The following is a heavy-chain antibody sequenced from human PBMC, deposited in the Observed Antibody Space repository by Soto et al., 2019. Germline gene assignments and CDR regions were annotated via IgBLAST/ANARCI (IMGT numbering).Heavy chain of an antibody. D-gene: IGHD3-9*01. CDR2: IYQSGRT. Sequence: PSETLSLTCTVSGGSMSSSYYWTWIRQSPGKGLEWIGEIYQSGRTNYNPSLKSRVTISVDNAKNQFSLNLKSLTAADTAVYYCARDHRERVTGYFGMDVWGQGTTVTVSS. V-gene: IGHV4-4*02. CDR1: GGSMSSSYY. CDR3: ARDHRERVTGYFGMDV. J-gene: IGHJ6*02.